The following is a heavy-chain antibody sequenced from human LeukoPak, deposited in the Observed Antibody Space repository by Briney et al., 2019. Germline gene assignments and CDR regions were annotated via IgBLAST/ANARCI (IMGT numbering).Heavy chain of an antibody. D-gene: IGHD5-24*01. Sequence: GGSLRLSCAASGSTFSSYEMNWVRQAPGKGLEWVSYISSGGSTIYYADSVKGRFTISRDNAKNSLYLQMNSLRAEDTAVYYCARAGRWLQLENAFDIWGQRTMVTVSS. J-gene: IGHJ3*02. CDR2: ISSGGSTI. CDR3: ARAGRWLQLENAFDI. V-gene: IGHV3-48*03. CDR1: GSTFSSYE.